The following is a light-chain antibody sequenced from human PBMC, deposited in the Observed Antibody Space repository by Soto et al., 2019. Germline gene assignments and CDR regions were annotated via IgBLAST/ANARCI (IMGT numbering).Light chain of an antibody. CDR3: QHCYSFPWT. CDR2: KAS. V-gene: IGKV1-5*03. CDR1: QSIINW. Sequence: DIQMTQSPSTLSASVGDRVTITCRASQSIINWLGWYQQKPGKAPKLLIYKASSLESGVPSRFSGCGSWTDLTLTINRLQPDDFATYYCQHCYSFPWTFGQGTKVEIK. J-gene: IGKJ1*01.